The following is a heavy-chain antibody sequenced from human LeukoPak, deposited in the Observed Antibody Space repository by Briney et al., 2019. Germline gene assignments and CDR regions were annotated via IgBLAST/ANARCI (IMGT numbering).Heavy chain of an antibody. CDR1: GYTFTSYD. Sequence: ASVKVSCKASGYTFTSYDISWVRQATGQGLEWMGWMSPNSGNTGYAQKFQGRVIMTRNTSISTAYMELSSLRSEDTAVYYCARDRRIAAAGTRRYYYGMDVWGQGTTVTVSS. CDR2: MSPNSGNT. D-gene: IGHD6-13*01. CDR3: ARDRRIAAAGTRRYYYGMDV. V-gene: IGHV1-8*01. J-gene: IGHJ6*02.